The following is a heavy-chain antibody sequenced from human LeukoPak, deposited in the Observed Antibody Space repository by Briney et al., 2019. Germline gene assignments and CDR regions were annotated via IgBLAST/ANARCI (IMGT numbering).Heavy chain of an antibody. CDR3: AKEQSSGWYRVADY. CDR1: GFTVSTED. Sequence: GGSLRLSCAASGFTVSTEDMHWVRQAPGKGLEWVAVITYDGSEIHYGDSVKGRFTISRDSFKNTLHLQMNSLRVEDTAVYYCAKEQSSGWYRVADYWGQGTLVTVSS. J-gene: IGHJ4*02. CDR2: ITYDGSEI. V-gene: IGHV3-30*18. D-gene: IGHD6-19*01.